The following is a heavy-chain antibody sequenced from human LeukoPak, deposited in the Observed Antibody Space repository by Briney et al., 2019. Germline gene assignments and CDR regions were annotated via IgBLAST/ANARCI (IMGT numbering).Heavy chain of an antibody. D-gene: IGHD2-2*02. CDR1: GFTLISYA. CDR2: ISGSGGST. Sequence: PGGSLRLSRAASGFTLISYALSGVRQAPGKGLEWVSAISGSGGSTYYADSVKCRFTISRDNSKNTLYLQMNSLRAEDTAVYYCASHIVVVPAAIRNWGRGTLVTVSS. J-gene: IGHJ4*02. CDR3: ASHIVVVPAAIRN. V-gene: IGHV3-23*01.